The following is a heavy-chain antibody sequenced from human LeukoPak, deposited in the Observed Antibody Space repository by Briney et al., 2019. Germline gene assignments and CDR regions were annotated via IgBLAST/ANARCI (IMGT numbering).Heavy chain of an antibody. V-gene: IGHV4-61*02. CDR1: GGSISSGSYY. Sequence: TASETLSLTCTVSGGSISSGSYYWSWIRQPAGKGLEWIGRIYTSGSTNYNPSLKSRVTISVDTSKNQFSLELSSVTAADTAVYYCARGYGGYFDYWGQGTLVTVSS. J-gene: IGHJ4*02. D-gene: IGHD1-26*01. CDR3: ARGYGGYFDY. CDR2: IYTSGST.